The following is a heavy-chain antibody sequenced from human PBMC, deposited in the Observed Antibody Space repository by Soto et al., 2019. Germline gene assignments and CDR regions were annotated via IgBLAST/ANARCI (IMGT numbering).Heavy chain of an antibody. CDR1: GLTFGAYA. CDR2: ISGNGGDP. J-gene: IGHJ2*01. D-gene: IGHD3-3*02. V-gene: IGHV3-23*01. Sequence: ERQLLESGGNLVQPGGSLRLSCAASGLTFGAYAMTWVRQAPGKGLEWVSTISGNGGDPFYADSVRGRFTISRDNFNNIQYLQMDSLRVDDTALYYCAKGGHFSHYDLWGRGTRVTVSS. CDR3: AKGGHFSHYDL.